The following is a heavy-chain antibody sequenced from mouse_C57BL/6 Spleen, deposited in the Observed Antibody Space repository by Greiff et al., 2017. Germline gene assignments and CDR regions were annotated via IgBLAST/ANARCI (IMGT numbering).Heavy chain of an antibody. CDR1: GYSFTDYN. CDR3: ARSGYYYGSSYFDY. V-gene: IGHV1-39*01. CDR2: INPNYGTT. J-gene: IGHJ2*01. D-gene: IGHD1-1*01. Sequence: EVKLMESGPELVKPGASVKISCKASGYSFTDYNMNWVKQSNGKSLEWIGVINPNYGTTSYNQKFKGKATLTVDQSSSTAYMQLNSLTSEDSAVYYCARSGYYYGSSYFDYWGQGTTLTVSS.